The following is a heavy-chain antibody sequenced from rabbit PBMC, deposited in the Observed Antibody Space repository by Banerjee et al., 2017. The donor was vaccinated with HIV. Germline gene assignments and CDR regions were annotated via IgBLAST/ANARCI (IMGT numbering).Heavy chain of an antibody. CDR2: IDPVFGST. Sequence: QLKESGGGLVQPGGSLKLSCKASGFDFSSYYMSWVRQAPGKGLEWIGYIDPVFGSTYYASWVNGRFTISSHNAQNTLYLQLNSLTAADTATYFCARGDDIAGYGYSLWGPGTLVTVS. J-gene: IGHJ4*01. CDR3: ARGDDIAGYGYSL. V-gene: IGHV1S7*01. CDR1: GFDFSSYY. D-gene: IGHD6-1*01.